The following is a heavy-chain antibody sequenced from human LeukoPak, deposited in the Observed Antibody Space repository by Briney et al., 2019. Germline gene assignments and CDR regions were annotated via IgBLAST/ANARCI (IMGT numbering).Heavy chain of an antibody. J-gene: IGHJ6*02. Sequence: PGGSLRLSCVASGFTFSSYAMHWVRQAPGKGLEWVAVISYDGSNKYYADSVKGRFTISRDNSKNTPYLQMNSLRAEDTAVYYCARDLGPTYYYDSSGYYPTPLENYYYYYGMDVWGQGTTVTVSS. CDR2: ISYDGSNK. D-gene: IGHD3-22*01. CDR3: ARDLGPTYYYDSSGYYPTPLENYYYYYGMDV. V-gene: IGHV3-30-3*01. CDR1: GFTFSSYA.